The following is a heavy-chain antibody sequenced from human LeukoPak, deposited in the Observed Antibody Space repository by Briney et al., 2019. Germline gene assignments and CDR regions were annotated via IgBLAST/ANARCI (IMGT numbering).Heavy chain of an antibody. CDR3: ARNNWGIDY. CDR2: IDYEGGTT. V-gene: IGHV3-74*01. Sequence: GGSLRLSCVASGFTFSSHWMHWVRQVPGKGLVWVSRIDYEGGTTDYADSVEGRFTISRDNARNTLYLQMHSLSAEDTAIYYCARNNWGIDYWGLGTLVTVSS. J-gene: IGHJ4*01. D-gene: IGHD1/OR15-1a*01. CDR1: GFTFSSHW.